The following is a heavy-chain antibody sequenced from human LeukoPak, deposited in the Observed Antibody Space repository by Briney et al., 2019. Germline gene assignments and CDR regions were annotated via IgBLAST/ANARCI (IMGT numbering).Heavy chain of an antibody. V-gene: IGHV3-21*01. Sequence: KTGGSLRLSCVGSGFTFSGYSMNWVRQAPGKGLEWVSSISGSSKYIYYADSVKGRFTISRDNAKNSLYLQMNSLRDEDTAVYYCARDSGYAFDSWGQGTLVTVSS. CDR2: ISGSSKYI. CDR3: ARDSGYAFDS. J-gene: IGHJ4*02. CDR1: GFTFSGYS. D-gene: IGHD3-22*01.